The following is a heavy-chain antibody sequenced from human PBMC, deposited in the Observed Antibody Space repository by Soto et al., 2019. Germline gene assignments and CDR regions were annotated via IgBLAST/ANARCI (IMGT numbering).Heavy chain of an antibody. Sequence: GGSLRLSCAASGFSFRNYAMSWVRQAPGKGLEWISTLTGSSSNIYYADSVKGRFAISRDNSRNTLYLQTNSLTAEDTAVYYCANGRATYGLLTHDYWGQGTLVTVS. CDR1: GFSFRNYA. CDR3: ANGRATYGLLTHDY. J-gene: IGHJ4*02. D-gene: IGHD3-10*01. V-gene: IGHV3-23*01. CDR2: LTGSSSNI.